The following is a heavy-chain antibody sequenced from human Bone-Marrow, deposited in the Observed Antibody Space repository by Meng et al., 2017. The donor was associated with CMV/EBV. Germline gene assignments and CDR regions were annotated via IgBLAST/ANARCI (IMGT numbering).Heavy chain of an antibody. V-gene: IGHV3-11*01. CDR1: GFTFSDYY. D-gene: IGHD3-10*01. CDR3: ARGRSFLDAFDI. CDR2: ISSSGSTI. Sequence: GESLKISCTTSGFTFSDYYMNWIRQAPGKGPEWISYISSSGSTIYYADSVKGRFTISRDNAKDSMYLQMNSLRADDTAVYYCARGRSFLDAFDIWGLGTMVTVSS. J-gene: IGHJ3*02.